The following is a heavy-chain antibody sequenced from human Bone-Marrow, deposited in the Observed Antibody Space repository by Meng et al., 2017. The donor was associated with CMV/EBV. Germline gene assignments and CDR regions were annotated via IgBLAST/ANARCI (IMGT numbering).Heavy chain of an antibody. V-gene: IGHV1-18*04. CDR1: GYTFTGYY. J-gene: IGHJ4*02. CDR3: ARDGDGDDYYDSSGYGMGD. CDR2: ISAYNGNT. Sequence: ASVKVSCKASGYTFTGYYMHWVRQAPGQGLEWMGWISAYNGNTNYAQKLQGRVTMTTDTSTSTAYMELRSLRSDDTAVYYCARDGDGDDYYDSSGYGMGDWGQGTLVTVSS. D-gene: IGHD3-22*01.